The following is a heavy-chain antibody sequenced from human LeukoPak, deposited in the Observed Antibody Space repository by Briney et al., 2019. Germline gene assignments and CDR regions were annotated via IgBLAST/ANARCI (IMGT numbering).Heavy chain of an antibody. V-gene: IGHV3-23*01. CDR2: ISGSGDST. CDR1: GFTFSNYA. J-gene: IGHJ4*02. D-gene: IGHD4/OR15-4a*01. CDR3: ARAYGGYYFDY. Sequence: PGGSLRLSCAASGFTFSNYAMRWVRQAPGKGLEWVSGISGSGDSTYYADSVKGRFTISRDNSKNTLYLQMNSLRAEDTAVYYCARAYGGYYFDYWGQGTLVTVSS.